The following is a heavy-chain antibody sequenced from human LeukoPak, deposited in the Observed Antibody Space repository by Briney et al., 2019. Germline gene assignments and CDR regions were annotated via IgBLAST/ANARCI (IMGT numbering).Heavy chain of an antibody. CDR2: IYYSGST. J-gene: IGHJ4*02. CDR3: ARKPYGSGRFDY. CDR1: GGSVNSGSYY. V-gene: IGHV4-39*01. D-gene: IGHD3-10*01. Sequence: SETLSLTCTVSGGSVNSGSYYWGWIRQPPGEGLEWIGNIYYSGSTSYSPSLKSRVTISVDTSKNQFSLKLNFVTAADTAVYYCARKPYGSGRFDYWGQGTLVTVSS.